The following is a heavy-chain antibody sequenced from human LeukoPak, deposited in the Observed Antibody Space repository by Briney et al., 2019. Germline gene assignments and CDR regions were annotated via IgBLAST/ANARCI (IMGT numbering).Heavy chain of an antibody. CDR2: ISYDGSNK. CDR1: GFTFSSYG. V-gene: IGHV3-30*18. CDR3: AKDIRGGETLGY. Sequence: PGGSLRLSCAASGFTFSSYGMHWVRQAPGKGLEWVAVISYDGSNKYYADSVKGRFTISRDNSKSTLYLQMNSLRAEDTAVYYCAKDIRGGETLGYWGQGTLVTVSS. D-gene: IGHD3-10*01. J-gene: IGHJ4*02.